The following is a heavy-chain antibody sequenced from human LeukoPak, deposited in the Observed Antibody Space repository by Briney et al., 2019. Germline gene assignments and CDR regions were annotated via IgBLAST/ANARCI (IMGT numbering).Heavy chain of an antibody. D-gene: IGHD6-13*01. CDR2: IYHSGST. CDR3: ARGAAGTRHYFDY. V-gene: IGHV4-4*02. J-gene: IGHJ4*02. Sequence: SETLSLTCAVSGGSISSSNWWSWVRQPPGKGLEWIGEIYHSGSTNYNPSLKSRVTISVDTSKNQFSLKLSSVTAADTAVYYCARGAAGTRHYFDYWGQGTLVTVSS. CDR1: GGSISSSNW.